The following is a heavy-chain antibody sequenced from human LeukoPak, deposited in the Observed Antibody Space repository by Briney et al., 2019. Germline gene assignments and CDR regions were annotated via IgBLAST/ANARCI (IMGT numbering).Heavy chain of an antibody. CDR3: AKDFNYDSSGYDFDY. Sequence: GSLRLSCEVSGFSFSNFAMSWVRQAAGKGLEWVSAISGSGGSTYYAGSVKGRFTISRDNSKNTLYLQMNSLRAEDTAVYYCAKDFNYDSSGYDFDYWGQGTLVTVSS. CDR1: GFSFSNFA. J-gene: IGHJ4*02. CDR2: ISGSGGST. V-gene: IGHV3-23*01. D-gene: IGHD3-22*01.